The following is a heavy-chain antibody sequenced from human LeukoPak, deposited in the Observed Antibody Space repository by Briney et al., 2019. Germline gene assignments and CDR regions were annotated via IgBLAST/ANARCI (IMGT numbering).Heavy chain of an antibody. CDR2: IRSKTNNYAT. J-gene: IGHJ4*02. D-gene: IGHD4-23*01. Sequence: PGGSLRLSCAASGFIFSGSAMHWVRQASGKGLEWVGRIRSKTNNYATAYAASVKGRFTVSRDDSKTTTYLQMNSLKTEDTAVYYCTRQEYYDAISVDWGQGTLVTVSS. CDR3: TRQEYYDAISVD. V-gene: IGHV3-73*01. CDR1: GFIFSGSA.